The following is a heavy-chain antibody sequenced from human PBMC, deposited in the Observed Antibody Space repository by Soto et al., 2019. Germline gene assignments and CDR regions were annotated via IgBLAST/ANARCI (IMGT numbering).Heavy chain of an antibody. CDR2: IYYSGST. Sequence: SETLSLTCTVSGGSISSSSYYWGWIRQPPGKGLEWIGSIYYSGSTYYNPSLKSRIRISVDTSKNQFSLNLTSATAADTAVYYCARVSTSASGSYYTLDYWGQGTLVTVSS. D-gene: IGHD3-10*01. J-gene: IGHJ4*02. CDR3: ARVSTSASGSYYTLDY. V-gene: IGHV4-39*07. CDR1: GGSISSSSYY.